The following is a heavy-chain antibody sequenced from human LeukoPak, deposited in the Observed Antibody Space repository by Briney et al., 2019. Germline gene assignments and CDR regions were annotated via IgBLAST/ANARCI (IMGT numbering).Heavy chain of an antibody. J-gene: IGHJ4*02. D-gene: IGHD2-2*01. CDR2: IYYSGST. CDR3: AGQYQLLPSFDS. Sequence: SETLSLTCTVSGGSISSSSYYWGWIRQPPGKGLEWIGSIYYSGSTYYNPSLKSRVTISVDTSKNQFSLKLSSVTAADTAMYYCAGQYQLLPSFDSWGQGTLVTVSS. V-gene: IGHV4-39*01. CDR1: GGSISSSSYY.